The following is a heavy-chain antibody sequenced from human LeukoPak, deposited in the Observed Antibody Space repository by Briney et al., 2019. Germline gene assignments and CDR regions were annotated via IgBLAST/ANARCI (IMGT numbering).Heavy chain of an antibody. CDR1: GFTFSSSG. CDR3: ARDLGVCSGGTCYPVYDY. CDR2: IQHDGTKT. D-gene: IGHD2-15*01. Sequence: PGGSLRLSCAASGFTFSSSGMHWVRQAPGRGLEWVAFIQHDGTKTYYADSVKGRFTISRDSSENTLYLQMNILRTDDTAIYYCARDLGVCSGGTCYPVYDYWGQGIPVTVSS. J-gene: IGHJ4*02. V-gene: IGHV3-30*02.